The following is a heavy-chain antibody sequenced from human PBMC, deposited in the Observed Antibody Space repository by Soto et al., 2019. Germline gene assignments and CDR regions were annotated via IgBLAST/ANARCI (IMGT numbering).Heavy chain of an antibody. V-gene: IGHV3-23*01. CDR2: ISDSGGST. D-gene: IGHD3-22*01. J-gene: IGHJ3*02. CDR3: ARVNYYDSSGYYYVGAFDI. CDR1: GFTFSSYA. Sequence: PGGSLRLSCAASGFTFSSYAMSWVRQAPGKGLEWVSAISDSGGSTYYADSVKGRFTISRDNSKNTLYLQMNSLRAEDTAVYYCARVNYYDSSGYYYVGAFDIWGQGTMVT.